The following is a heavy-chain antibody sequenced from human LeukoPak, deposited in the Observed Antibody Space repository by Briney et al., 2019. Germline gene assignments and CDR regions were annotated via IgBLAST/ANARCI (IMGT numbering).Heavy chain of an antibody. Sequence: GGSLRLSCAASGFTFSNARMHWVREAPGKGLEWVGRIKSKAHGGTTDYAAPVKGRFTISRDDSKNTLYLQMNSLKTEDTAVYYCWDTNWNGDWWYWGQVILVTV. V-gene: IGHV3-15*01. CDR3: WDTNWNGDWWY. J-gene: IGHJ4*02. CDR1: GFTFSNAR. D-gene: IGHD1-1*01. CDR2: IKSKAHGGTT.